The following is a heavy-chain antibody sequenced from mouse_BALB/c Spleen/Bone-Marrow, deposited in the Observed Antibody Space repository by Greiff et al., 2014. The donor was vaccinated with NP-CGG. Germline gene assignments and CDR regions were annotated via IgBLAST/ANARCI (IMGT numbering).Heavy chain of an antibody. CDR2: ISSGSSTI. V-gene: IGHV5-17*02. J-gene: IGHJ4*01. CDR1: GFTFSSFG. Sequence: EVQVVESGGGLVQPGGSRELSCAASGFTFSSFGMHWVRQAPEKGLEWVAYISSGSSTIYYADTVKGRFTISRDNPKNTLFLQMTSLRSEDTAMYYCTRKGALITHYYAMDYWGQGTSVTVSS. D-gene: IGHD2-4*01. CDR3: TRKGALITHYYAMDY.